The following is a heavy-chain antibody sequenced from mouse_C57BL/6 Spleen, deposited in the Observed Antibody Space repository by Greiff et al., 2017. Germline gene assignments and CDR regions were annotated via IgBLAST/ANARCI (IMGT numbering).Heavy chain of an antibody. CDR1: GYTFTSYG. V-gene: IGHV1-81*01. CDR3: ANLYADV. Sequence: VKLMESGAELARPGASVKLSCKASGYTFTSYGISWVKQRPGQGLEWIGEIYPRSGNSYYNEKFKGKGTLTADKSSSTAYMELRSLTSEDSAVYFCANLYADVWGTGTTVTVSS. J-gene: IGHJ1*03. CDR2: IYPRSGNS. D-gene: IGHD2-12*01.